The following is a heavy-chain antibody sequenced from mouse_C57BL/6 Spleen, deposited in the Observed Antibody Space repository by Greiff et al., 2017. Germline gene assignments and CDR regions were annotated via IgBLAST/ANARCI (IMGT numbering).Heavy chain of an antibody. Sequence: QVQLQQPGAELVKPGASVKLSCKASGYTFTSYWMHWVKQRPGQGLEWIGMIHPNSGSTNYNEKFKSKAKLTVDKSSSTAYMQLSSLTSEDSAVYYCASPTGTYYFDYWGQGTTLTVSS. D-gene: IGHD4-1*02. CDR1: GYTFTSYW. CDR3: ASPTGTYYFDY. CDR2: IHPNSGST. J-gene: IGHJ2*01. V-gene: IGHV1-64*01.